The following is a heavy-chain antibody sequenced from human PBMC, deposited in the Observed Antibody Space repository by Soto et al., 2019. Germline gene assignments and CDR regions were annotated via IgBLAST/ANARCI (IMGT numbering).Heavy chain of an antibody. V-gene: IGHV1-46*01. D-gene: IGHD3-16*01. CDR2: INPSGGST. CDR1: GYTFTSYY. Sequence: ASVKVSCKASGYTFTSYYMHCVRQAPGQGLEWMGIINPSGGSTSYAQKFQGRVTMTRDTSTSTVYMELSSLRSEDTAVYYCARDFGRYYRVVWDYYGMDVWGQGTTVTVSS. CDR3: ARDFGRYYRVVWDYYGMDV. J-gene: IGHJ6*02.